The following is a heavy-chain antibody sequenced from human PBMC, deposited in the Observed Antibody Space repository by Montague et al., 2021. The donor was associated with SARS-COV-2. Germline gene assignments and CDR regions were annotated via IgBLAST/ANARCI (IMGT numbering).Heavy chain of an antibody. CDR1: GFTVSSNY. CDR2: IYSGGST. CDR3: ARGYYDSSGYYATVGVH. D-gene: IGHD3-22*01. V-gene: IGHV3-66*01. J-gene: IGHJ4*02. Sequence: SLRLSCAASGFTVSSNYMSWVRQAPGKGLEWVSVIYSGGSTYYADSVKGRFTISRDNSKNTLYLQMNSLRAEDTAVYYCARGYYDSSGYYATVGVHWGQGTLGTVSS.